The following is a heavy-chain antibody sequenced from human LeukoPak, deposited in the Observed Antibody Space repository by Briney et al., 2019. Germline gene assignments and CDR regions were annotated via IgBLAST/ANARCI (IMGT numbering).Heavy chain of an antibody. Sequence: ASVKVSCKASGYTFTGYYMHWVRQAPGQGLEWMGWINPNSGGTNYAQKFQGRVTMTRDTSISTAYMELSRLRSDDTAVYYCAREGEYYDYVWGSYRPAAFGIWGQGTMVTVSS. CDR3: AREGEYYDYVWGSYRPAAFGI. J-gene: IGHJ3*02. CDR2: INPNSGGT. V-gene: IGHV1-2*02. D-gene: IGHD3-16*02. CDR1: GYTFTGYY.